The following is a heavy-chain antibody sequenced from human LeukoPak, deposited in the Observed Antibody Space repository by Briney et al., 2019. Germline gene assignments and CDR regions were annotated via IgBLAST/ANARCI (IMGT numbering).Heavy chain of an antibody. V-gene: IGHV4-59*01. D-gene: IGHD2-2*01. CDR2: IHYSGST. J-gene: IGHJ6*02. CDR3: ASGDIVVVPAAGKSYYYYYGMDV. Sequence: SETLSLTCTVSGGSIRSYYWSWIRQPPGKGLEWLGYIHYSGSTNYNPSLKSRVTISVDTSKNQFSLKLSSVTAADTAVYYCASGDIVVVPAAGKSYYYYYGMDVWGQGTTVTVSS. CDR1: GGSIRSYY.